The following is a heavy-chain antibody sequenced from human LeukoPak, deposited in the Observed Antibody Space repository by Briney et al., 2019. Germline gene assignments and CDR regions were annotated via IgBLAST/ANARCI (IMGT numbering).Heavy chain of an antibody. Sequence: GGSLRLSCAASGFTFSSYSMNWVRQAPGKGLEWVSSISSSSSYIYYADSVKGRFTISRDNAKNSLYLQMNSLRAEDTAVYYCAKDLSPMDGDYGFFSANAFDIWGQGTMVTASS. CDR1: GFTFSSYS. J-gene: IGHJ3*02. D-gene: IGHD4-17*01. CDR2: ISSSSSYI. V-gene: IGHV3-21*01. CDR3: AKDLSPMDGDYGFFSANAFDI.